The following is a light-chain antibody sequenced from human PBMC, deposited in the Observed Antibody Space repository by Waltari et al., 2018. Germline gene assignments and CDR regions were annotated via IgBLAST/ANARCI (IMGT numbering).Light chain of an antibody. CDR1: SSNVGFYNL. CDR2: EVI. Sequence: QSALTQPASVSGSPGQSITISCTGTSSNVGFYNLVSWYQQHPDKAPKLLVYEVIERPSGVLSRFSGSKSGNTASMTISGLQAEDEADYYCCSYADRNIWVFGGGTKVTVL. CDR3: CSYADRNIWV. V-gene: IGLV2-23*02. J-gene: IGLJ3*02.